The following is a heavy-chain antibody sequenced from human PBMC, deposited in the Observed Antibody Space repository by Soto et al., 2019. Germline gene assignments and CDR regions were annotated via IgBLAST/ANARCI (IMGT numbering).Heavy chain of an antibody. Sequence: PGASLKISGKCSGCSFTTYWIACVRQMHGKGPEWMGIIYPGDSKTTYSPSFQGQVTISADKSISTAYLQWSSLKASDTAMYYCARLGIAVAGTYGMDVWGQGTTVTVSS. D-gene: IGHD6-19*01. V-gene: IGHV5-51*01. CDR1: GCSFTTYW. J-gene: IGHJ6*02. CDR2: IYPGDSKT. CDR3: ARLGIAVAGTYGMDV.